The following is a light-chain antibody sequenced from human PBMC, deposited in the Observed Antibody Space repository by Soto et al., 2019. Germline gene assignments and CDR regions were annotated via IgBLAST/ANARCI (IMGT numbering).Light chain of an antibody. CDR3: PQRSSWPPVLT. J-gene: IGKJ4*01. CDR2: DAS. CDR1: QSVGRD. V-gene: IGKV3-11*01. Sequence: EIVLTQSPVTLSLSPGERATLSCRASQSVGRDLAWYQHKPGQAPTLLIHDASDRATGIPARFSGSGSGIDFTLTISSLEAEDFAVHYCPQRSSWPPVLTFGGGTKVEIK.